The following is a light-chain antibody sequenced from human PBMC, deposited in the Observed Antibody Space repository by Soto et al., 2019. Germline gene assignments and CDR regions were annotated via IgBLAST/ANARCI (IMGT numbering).Light chain of an antibody. Sequence: QSALTQPPSASGSPGQSVTISCTGTSSDVGGYNYVSWYQQHPGKAPKLMIYEVSKRPSGVPDRFSGSKSGNTASLTVSGLQAEDEADYYYSSYAGSNNCVFGGGTQLTVL. J-gene: IGLJ2*01. CDR2: EVS. CDR1: SSDVGGYNY. CDR3: SSYAGSNNCV. V-gene: IGLV2-8*01.